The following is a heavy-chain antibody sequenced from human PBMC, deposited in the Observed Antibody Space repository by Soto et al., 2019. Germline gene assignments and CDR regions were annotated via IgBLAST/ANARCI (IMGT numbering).Heavy chain of an antibody. V-gene: IGHV1-18*01. CDR3: ASDLSYGLCDY. J-gene: IGHJ4*02. D-gene: IGHD5-18*01. Sequence: QVQLVQSGAEVKKPGASVKVSCKASGYTFTSYGISWVRQAPGQGLEWMGWISVYNGNTKYAQKLQGRVTMTTNTSTSTAYMELRCLRSDDTAVYYCASDLSYGLCDYWGQGTLVTVSS. CDR1: GYTFTSYG. CDR2: ISVYNGNT.